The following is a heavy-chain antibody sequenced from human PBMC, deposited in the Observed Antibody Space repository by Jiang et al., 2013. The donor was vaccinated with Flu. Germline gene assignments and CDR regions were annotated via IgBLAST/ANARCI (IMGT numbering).Heavy chain of an antibody. V-gene: IGHV1-69*04. J-gene: IGHJ6*04. CDR1: GGTFSSYA. Sequence: SVKVSCKASGGTFSSYAISWVRQAPGQGLEWMGRIIPILGIANYAQKFQGRVTITADKSTSTAYMELSSLRSDDTAVYYCAREGYSYGLGFPMIVGPTYYGMDVWGKGTTVTVSS. CDR2: IIPILGIA. CDR3: AREGYSYGLGFPMIVGPTYYGMDV. D-gene: IGHD5-18*01.